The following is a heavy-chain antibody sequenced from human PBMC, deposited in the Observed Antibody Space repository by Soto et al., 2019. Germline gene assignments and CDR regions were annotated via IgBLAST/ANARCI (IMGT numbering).Heavy chain of an antibody. CDR2: INHSGST. Sequence: PSETLSLTCAVYGGSFSGYYWSWIRQPPGKGLEWIGEINHSGSTNYNPSLKSRVTISVDTSKNQFSLKLSSVTAADTAVYYCARGVCIVVVPAAKGPFHMDVWGKGTTVTVSS. J-gene: IGHJ6*03. D-gene: IGHD2-2*01. CDR1: GGSFSGYY. CDR3: ARGVCIVVVPAAKGPFHMDV. V-gene: IGHV4-34*01.